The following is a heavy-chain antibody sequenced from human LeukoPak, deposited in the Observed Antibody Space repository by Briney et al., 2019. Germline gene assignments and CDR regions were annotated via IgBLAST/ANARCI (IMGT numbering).Heavy chain of an antibody. J-gene: IGHJ3*02. D-gene: IGHD1-26*01. CDR3: ATIPMYSGSYSYAFDI. CDR1: GYTFTGYY. CDR2: INPNSVGT. Sequence: GASVKVSCKASGYTFTGYYMHWVRQAPGQGLEWMGRINPNSVGTNYAQKFQGRVTMTRDTSISTAYMELSRLRSDDTAVYYCATIPMYSGSYSYAFDIWGQGTMVTVSS. V-gene: IGHV1-2*06.